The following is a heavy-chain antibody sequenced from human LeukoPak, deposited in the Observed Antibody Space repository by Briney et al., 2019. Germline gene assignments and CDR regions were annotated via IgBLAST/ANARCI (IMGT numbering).Heavy chain of an antibody. D-gene: IGHD5-18*01. CDR2: IQQDGSEK. CDR3: ARDRGFSYGIDF. CDR1: GFTFSDYW. Sequence: PGESLRLSCAASGFTFSDYWMSWVRQAPGKGLEWVANIQQDGSEKYYVDSVKGRFTISRDNAKKSLVLQVSSLRGDDTAVYYCARDRGFSYGIDFWGQGTLVTVSS. V-gene: IGHV3-7*04. J-gene: IGHJ4*02.